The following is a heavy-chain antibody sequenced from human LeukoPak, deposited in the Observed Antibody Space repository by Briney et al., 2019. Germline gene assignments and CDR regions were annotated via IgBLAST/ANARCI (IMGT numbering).Heavy chain of an antibody. V-gene: IGHV1-2*02. CDR2: IHPRRGDT. D-gene: IGHD3-10*01. J-gene: IGHJ4*02. CDR1: GYSFTAFY. CDR3: ARDGDYGTGSYYRGCIDS. Sequence: ASVKLSCKTSGYSFTAFYIPWVRQAPGQGLEWMGWIHPRRGDTNYAQKFQGRVTMTRDTSISTAYLDLTSLRSCDAAVYYCARDGDYGTGSYYRGCIDSWGQGAPVTVS.